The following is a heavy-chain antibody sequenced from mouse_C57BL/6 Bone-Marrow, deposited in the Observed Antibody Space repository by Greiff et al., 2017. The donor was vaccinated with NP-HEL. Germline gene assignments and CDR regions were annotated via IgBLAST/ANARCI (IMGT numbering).Heavy chain of an antibody. Sequence: VQLQQPGAELVKPGASVKLSCKASGYTFTSYWMQWVKQRPGQGLEWIGEIDPSDSYTNYNQKFKGKATLTVDTSSSTAYMQLSSLTSEDSAVYYCARYYYGIDVWGTGTTVTVSS. V-gene: IGHV1-50*01. CDR1: GYTFTSYW. J-gene: IGHJ1*03. D-gene: IGHD1-1*01. CDR2: IDPSDSYT. CDR3: ARYYYGIDV.